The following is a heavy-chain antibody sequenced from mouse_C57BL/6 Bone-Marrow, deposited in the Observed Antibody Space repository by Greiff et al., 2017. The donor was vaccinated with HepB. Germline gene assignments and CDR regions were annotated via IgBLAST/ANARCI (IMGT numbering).Heavy chain of an antibody. V-gene: IGHV1-39*01. CDR3: ARRNPYYGSSYGGYFDV. CDR1: GYSFTDYN. CDR2: INPNYGTT. D-gene: IGHD1-1*01. Sequence: LVESGPELVKPGASVKISCKASGYSFTDYNMNWVKQSNGKSLEWIGVINPNYGTTSYNQKFKGKATLTVDQSSSTAYMQLNSLTSEDSAVYYCARRNPYYGSSYGGYFDVWGTGTTVTVSS. J-gene: IGHJ1*03.